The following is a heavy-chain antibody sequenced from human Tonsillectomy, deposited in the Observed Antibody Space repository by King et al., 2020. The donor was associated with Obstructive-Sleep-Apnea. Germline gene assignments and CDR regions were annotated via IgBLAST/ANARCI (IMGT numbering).Heavy chain of an antibody. D-gene: IGHD1-26*01. J-gene: IGHJ4*02. CDR3: AKALRGSYSGGPTFDY. Sequence: VQLVESGGGLVQPGRSLRLSCAASGFTFDDYAMHWVRQAPGKGLEWVSGISWNSGSIGYADSVKGRFTISRDNAKNSLYLQMNSLRAEDTALYYCAKALRGSYSGGPTFDYWGQGTLVTVSS. CDR2: ISWNSGSI. V-gene: IGHV3-9*01. CDR1: GFTFDDYA.